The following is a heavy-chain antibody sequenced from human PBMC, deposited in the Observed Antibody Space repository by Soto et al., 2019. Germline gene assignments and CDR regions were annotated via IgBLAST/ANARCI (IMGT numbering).Heavy chain of an antibody. D-gene: IGHD2-15*01. J-gene: IGHJ5*02. CDR1: GGSISSGGYS. CDR2: IFQTGST. V-gene: IGHV4-30-2*01. CDR3: ARLGGCRGSSCFPNWFDP. Sequence: PSETLSLTCAVSGGSISSGGYSWSWIRQPPGKGLEWIGYIFQTGSTYYNPSLKSRVTISLDRSKNQFSLTLNSGTAADTATYYCARLGGCRGSSCFPNWFDPWGQGTLVTVSS.